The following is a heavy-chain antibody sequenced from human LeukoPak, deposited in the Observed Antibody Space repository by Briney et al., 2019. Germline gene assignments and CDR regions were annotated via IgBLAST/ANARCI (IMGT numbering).Heavy chain of an antibody. D-gene: IGHD1-26*01. CDR3: ARSGGSGSYYRVVY. Sequence: GASVKVSCKASGGTFSSYAISWVRQAPGQGLEWMGRIIPILGIANYAQKFQGRVTITADKSTSTAYMELRSLRSDDTAVYYCARSGGSGSYYRVVYWGQGTLVTVSS. J-gene: IGHJ4*02. V-gene: IGHV1-69*04. CDR2: IIPILGIA. CDR1: GGTFSSYA.